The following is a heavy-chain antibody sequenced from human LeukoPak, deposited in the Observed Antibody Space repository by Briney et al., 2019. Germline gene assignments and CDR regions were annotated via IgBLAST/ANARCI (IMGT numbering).Heavy chain of an antibody. V-gene: IGHV3-21*01. D-gene: IGHD2-15*01. Sequence: GGSLRLSCAASGFIFSSYSMNWVRQAPGEGLEWVSSISSSSSYIYYADSVKGRFTISRDNAKNSLYLQMNSLRAEDTAVYYCARDNPRYCSAGSCYAPFDYWGQGTLVTVSS. J-gene: IGHJ4*02. CDR3: ARDNPRYCSAGSCYAPFDY. CDR2: ISSSSSYI. CDR1: GFIFSSYS.